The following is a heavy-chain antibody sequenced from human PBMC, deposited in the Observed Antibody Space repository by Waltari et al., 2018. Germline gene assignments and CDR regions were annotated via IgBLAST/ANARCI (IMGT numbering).Heavy chain of an antibody. J-gene: IGHJ4*02. CDR2: IWYDGRNK. D-gene: IGHD2-2*02. CDR3: ARDLQSSYIDY. CDR1: GFSFSSHG. Sequence: QVQLVESGGGVVQPGRSLRLSCAASGFSFSSHGMHWVRQAPGKGLEWVAVIWYDGRNKYDADSVKGRFTISRDKSKNTLFLQMNSLRAEDTAVYYCARDLQSSYIDYWGQGTLVTVSS. V-gene: IGHV3-33*08.